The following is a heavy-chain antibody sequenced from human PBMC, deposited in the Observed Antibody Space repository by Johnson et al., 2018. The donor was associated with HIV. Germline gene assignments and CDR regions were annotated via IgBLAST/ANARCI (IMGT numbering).Heavy chain of an antibody. Sequence: QVQLVESGGGVVQPGGSLRLSCAASGFTFSSYGMHWVRQAPGKGLEWVAFIRYDGSNKYYADSVKGRFTISRDNSKYTLYLQMNSLRAEDTAVYYCAKDLHSGYSAFDIWGQGTMVTVSS. J-gene: IGHJ3*02. CDR2: IRYDGSNK. V-gene: IGHV3-30*02. D-gene: IGHD3-22*01. CDR3: AKDLHSGYSAFDI. CDR1: GFTFSSYG.